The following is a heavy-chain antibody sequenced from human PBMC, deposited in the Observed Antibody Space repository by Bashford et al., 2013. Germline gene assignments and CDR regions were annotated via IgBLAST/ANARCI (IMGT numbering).Heavy chain of an antibody. Sequence: GGSLRLSCAVSWVLPLTNYAMKLGSRQAPGGRGWSGSRLLVLIGGSTYYADSVKGRFTISRDNSKNTLVSTDQQAWEARIRSVYYCDETPALRGARGYFFDYWGQGTLVTVSS. V-gene: IGHV3-23*01. CDR3: DETPALRGARGYFFDY. D-gene: IGHD2-21*02. J-gene: IGHJ4*02. CDR2: LVLIGGST. CDR1: VLPLTNYA.